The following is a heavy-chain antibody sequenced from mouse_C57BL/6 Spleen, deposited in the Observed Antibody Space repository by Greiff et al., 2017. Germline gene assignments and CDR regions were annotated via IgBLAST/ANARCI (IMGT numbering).Heavy chain of an antibody. V-gene: IGHV14-3*01. CDR2: IDPANGNT. J-gene: IGHJ1*03. Sequence: VHVKQSVAELVRPGASVKLSCTASGFNIKNTYMHWVKQRPEQGLEWIGRIDPANGNTKYAPKFQGKATITADTSSNTAYLQLSSLTSEDTAIYYCARGDYDNWYFDVWGTGTTVTVSS. CDR1: GFNIKNTY. D-gene: IGHD2-4*01. CDR3: ARGDYDNWYFDV.